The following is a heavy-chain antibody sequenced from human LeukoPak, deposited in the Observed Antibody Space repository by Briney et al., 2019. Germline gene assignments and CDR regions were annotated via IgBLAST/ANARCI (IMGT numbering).Heavy chain of an antibody. CDR1: GGSFSGYY. Sequence: SETLSLTCAVYGGSFSGYYWSWIRQPPGKGLEWIGEINHSGSTNYNPSLKSRVTISVDTSKNQFSLKLSSVTAADTAVYYCASGEFTMVRGVIINQFDYWGQGTLVTVSS. D-gene: IGHD3-10*01. CDR3: ASGEFTMVRGVIINQFDY. V-gene: IGHV4-34*01. J-gene: IGHJ4*02. CDR2: INHSGST.